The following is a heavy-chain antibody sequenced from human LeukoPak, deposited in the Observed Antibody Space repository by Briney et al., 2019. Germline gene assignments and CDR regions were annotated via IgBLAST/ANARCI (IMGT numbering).Heavy chain of an antibody. J-gene: IGHJ5*02. Sequence: PGGSLRLSCAASGFTFSSYAMNWVRQAPGKGLEWVSAITGSGGRTYYADSLKGRFTVSRDNAKNSLYLHMNSLRTDDTAVYYCVRTIMDRSRNRWFDPWGQGTLVTVSS. CDR3: VRTIMDRSRNRWFDP. D-gene: IGHD5-12*01. CDR2: ITGSGGRT. V-gene: IGHV3-23*01. CDR1: GFTFSSYA.